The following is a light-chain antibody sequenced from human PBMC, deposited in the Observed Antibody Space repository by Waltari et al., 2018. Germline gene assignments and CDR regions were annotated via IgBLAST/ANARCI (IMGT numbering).Light chain of an antibody. V-gene: IGLV7-43*01. J-gene: IGLJ3*02. CDR2: STS. CDR1: SGTVASHYY. Sequence: QTVVTQEPSLTVSPGGTVTLTCASSSGTVASHYYPNWFQQKPGQPPRALIYSTSKRHSCTPGRFSGSVLGGKAALTLSGVQPEDEADYYCLLYYGGPQPWVFGGGTKLTVL. CDR3: LLYYGGPQPWV.